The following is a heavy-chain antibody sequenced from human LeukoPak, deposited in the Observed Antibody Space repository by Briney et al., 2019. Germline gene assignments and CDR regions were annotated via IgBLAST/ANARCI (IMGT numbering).Heavy chain of an antibody. J-gene: IGHJ4*02. CDR3: AKDQESGSSGWCAEEVFDS. CDR2: VSGSGTNT. V-gene: IGHV3-23*01. Sequence: GGSLRLSCAASGFTFNGYAMSWVRQAPGKGLEWVSSVSGSGTNTFFADSVKGRFTISRDISKNTLYLQLNSLRADDTAVFYCAKDQESGSSGWCAEEVFDSWGQGTLVTVSS. CDR1: GFTFNGYA. D-gene: IGHD6-19*01.